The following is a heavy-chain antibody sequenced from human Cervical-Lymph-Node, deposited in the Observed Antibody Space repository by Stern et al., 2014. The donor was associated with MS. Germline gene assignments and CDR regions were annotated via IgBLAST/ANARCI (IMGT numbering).Heavy chain of an antibody. CDR2: ISRSSSYI. Sequence: VQMVASGGGLVKPGGPLRLSCAASGFTFSSYSMYWVRQAPGKGLEWVSSISRSSSYICYADSVKGRFTIAREHAKNSLYLQMNSLRAEDTAVYYCARDRYYYDSSGYSHDAFDIWGQGTMVTVSS. D-gene: IGHD3-22*01. J-gene: IGHJ3*02. CDR1: GFTFSSYS. CDR3: ARDRYYYDSSGYSHDAFDI. V-gene: IGHV3-21*01.